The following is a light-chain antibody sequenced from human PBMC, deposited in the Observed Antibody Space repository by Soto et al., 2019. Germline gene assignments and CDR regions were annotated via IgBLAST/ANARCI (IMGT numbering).Light chain of an antibody. Sequence: DIQMTQSPSSLSASVGDRVTITCRASQGISNYLAWYQQKPGKVPELLIYAASTLQSGVLSRFSGSRSGTDFSLTVSGLQPEDVATYYCHKYNHAPTFGGGNKVEIK. J-gene: IGKJ4*01. CDR2: AAS. CDR1: QGISNY. CDR3: HKYNHAPT. V-gene: IGKV1-27*01.